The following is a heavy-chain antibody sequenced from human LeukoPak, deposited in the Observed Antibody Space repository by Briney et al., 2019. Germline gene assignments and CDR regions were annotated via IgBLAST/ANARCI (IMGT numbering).Heavy chain of an antibody. J-gene: IGHJ4*02. D-gene: IGHD5-18*01. V-gene: IGHV3-7*01. CDR1: GFTFSSYW. CDR2: INQDGSEE. Sequence: GGSLRLSCAASGFTFSSYWMSWVRQAPGKGLGWVANINQDGSEEYYADSVKGRFIISRDNSKNTLYLQMNSLRAEDTAVYYCARGYSWTGDYWGQGTLVTVSS. CDR3: ARGYSWTGDY.